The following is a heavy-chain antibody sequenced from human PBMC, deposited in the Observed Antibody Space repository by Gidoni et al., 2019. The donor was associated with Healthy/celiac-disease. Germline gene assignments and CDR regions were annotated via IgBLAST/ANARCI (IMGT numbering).Heavy chain of an antibody. Sequence: QLQLQESGPGLVKPSETLSLTCTVSGGSISSSSYYWGWIRQPPGKGLEWIGSIYYSGSTYYNPSLKSRVTISVDTSKNQFSLKLSSVTAADTAVYYCARHDFRQYSSGYYPPKERVIDYWGQGTLVTVSS. J-gene: IGHJ4*02. CDR1: GGSISSSSYY. CDR3: ARHDFRQYSSGYYPPKERVIDY. CDR2: IYYSGST. D-gene: IGHD3-22*01. V-gene: IGHV4-39*01.